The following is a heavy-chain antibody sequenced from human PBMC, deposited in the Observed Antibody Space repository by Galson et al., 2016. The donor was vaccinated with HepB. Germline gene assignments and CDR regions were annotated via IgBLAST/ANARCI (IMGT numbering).Heavy chain of an antibody. J-gene: IGHJ5*02. CDR1: GGSISSYY. CDR2: KSYSGST. Sequence: TLSLTCTVSGGSISSYYWTWIRQPPGKGLEWIGYKSYSGSTNYNPSLKSRVTTSVDTSKNHFSLKLNSVTAADTAVYYCAKGPPYCNSASCYYHWFDPWGQGTLVTVSS. D-gene: IGHD2-2*01. CDR3: AKGPPYCNSASCYYHWFDP. V-gene: IGHV4-59*01.